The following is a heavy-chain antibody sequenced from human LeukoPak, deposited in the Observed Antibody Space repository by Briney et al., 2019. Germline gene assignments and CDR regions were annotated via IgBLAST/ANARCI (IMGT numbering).Heavy chain of an antibody. D-gene: IGHD3-16*01. J-gene: IGHJ4*02. Sequence: SETLSLTCTLSGGSISGSCCYWGWIRQPPGKDLEWIGSTSYSGSTHYNPSFKSRVTVSVDTSKNQFFLNLSSVTAADTAAYYCSRTTGDSAIIAAHWGQGTLVTVSS. CDR3: SRTTGDSAIIAAH. V-gene: IGHV4-39*01. CDR2: TSYSGST. CDR1: GGSISGSCCY.